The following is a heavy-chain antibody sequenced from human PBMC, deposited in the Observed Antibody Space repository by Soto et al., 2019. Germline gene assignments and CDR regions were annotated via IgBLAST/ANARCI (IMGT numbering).Heavy chain of an antibody. CDR3: ARVGVEYSSSS. Sequence: SQTLSLTCAISGDSVSINSAAWNWSRQSPSRGLEWLGRTYYRSKSYNDYAVSVKSRITINPDTSKNQFSLQLNSVTPADTAVYYCARVGVEYSSSSWGQRTLVTVSS. D-gene: IGHD6-6*01. CDR2: TYYRSKSYN. V-gene: IGHV6-1*01. CDR1: GDSVSINSAA. J-gene: IGHJ4*02.